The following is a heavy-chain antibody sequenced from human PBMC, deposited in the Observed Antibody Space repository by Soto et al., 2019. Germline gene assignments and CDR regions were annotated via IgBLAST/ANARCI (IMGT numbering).Heavy chain of an antibody. J-gene: IGHJ4*02. D-gene: IGHD3-9*01. Sequence: PGESLKISCXGSGYSFTSYWIGWVRQMPGKGLEWMGIIYPGDSDTRYSPSFQGQVTISADKSISTAYLQWSSLKASDTAMYYCARIPHDILTGYYSYYFDSWGQGTLVTVSS. CDR1: GYSFTSYW. CDR2: IYPGDSDT. CDR3: ARIPHDILTGYYSYYFDS. V-gene: IGHV5-51*01.